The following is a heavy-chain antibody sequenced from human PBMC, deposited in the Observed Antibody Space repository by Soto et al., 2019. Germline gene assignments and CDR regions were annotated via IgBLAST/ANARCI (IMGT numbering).Heavy chain of an antibody. D-gene: IGHD5-12*01. CDR3: ARSPRVIVAAKGTLDY. Sequence: GASVKVSCKASGDTFTSYGINWLRQSPGQGLEWMGWISASTGNTNYAESVQGRVTLTTDISTSTAYMELRSLTSNDTAVYYCARSPRVIVAAKGTLDYWGQGTPVTVSS. J-gene: IGHJ4*02. CDR1: GDTFTSYG. V-gene: IGHV1-18*04. CDR2: ISASTGNT.